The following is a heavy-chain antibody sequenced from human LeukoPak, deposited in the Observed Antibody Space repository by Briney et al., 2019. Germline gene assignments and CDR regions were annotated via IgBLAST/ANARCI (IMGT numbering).Heavy chain of an antibody. V-gene: IGHV4-38-2*01. CDR1: GYSNSSGYY. D-gene: IGHD3-10*01. CDR3: ARRGSPFDY. CDR2: IYHSGST. J-gene: IGHJ4*02. Sequence: SETLSLTCAVSGYSNSSGYYWGWIRQPPGKGLEWIGSIYHSGSTYYNPSLKSRVTISVDTSKNQFSLKLSSVTAADTAVYYCARRGSPFDYWGQGTLVTVSS.